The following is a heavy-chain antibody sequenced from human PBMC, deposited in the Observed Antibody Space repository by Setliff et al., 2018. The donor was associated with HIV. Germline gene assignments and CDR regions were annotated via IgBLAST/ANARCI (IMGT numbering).Heavy chain of an antibody. CDR1: GGSISSSTYY. V-gene: IGHV4-39*01. J-gene: IGHJ4*02. Sequence: SSETLSLTCTVSGGSISSSTYYWGWVRQPPGKGLEWIGTIYYGGSTYYNPSLKSRLTISVDTSKNQFSLKLSSVTAADTAVYYCARRDGYSYGFYFDYWGQGTLVTVSS. CDR3: ARRDGYSYGFYFDY. CDR2: IYYGGST. D-gene: IGHD5-18*01.